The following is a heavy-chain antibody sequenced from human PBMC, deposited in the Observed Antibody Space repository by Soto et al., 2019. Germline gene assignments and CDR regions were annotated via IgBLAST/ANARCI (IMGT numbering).Heavy chain of an antibody. CDR1: GFTFSSYS. CDR2: ISSSSSYI. J-gene: IGHJ6*03. CDR3: ARDQNWGLNCYYYMDV. Sequence: GVSLRLSCAASGFTFSSYSMNWVRQAPGKGLEWVSSISSSSSYIYYADSVKGRFTISRDNAKNSLYLQMNSLRAEDTAVYYCARDQNWGLNCYYYMDVWGKGTTVTVSS. D-gene: IGHD7-27*01. V-gene: IGHV3-21*01.